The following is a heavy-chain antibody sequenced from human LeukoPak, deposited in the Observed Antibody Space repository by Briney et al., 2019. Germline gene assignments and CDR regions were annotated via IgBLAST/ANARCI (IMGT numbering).Heavy chain of an antibody. CDR2: IYYSGST. V-gene: IGHV4-59*01. CDR3: ARESRYYYDSSGYYYEWFDP. J-gene: IGHJ5*02. D-gene: IGHD3-22*01. Sequence: PSETLSLTCTVSGGSISSYYWSWIRQPPGKGLEWIGYIYYSGSTNYNPSLKSRVTISVDTSKNQFSLKLSSVTAADTAVCYCARESRYYYDSSGYYYEWFDPWGQGTLVTVSS. CDR1: GGSISSYY.